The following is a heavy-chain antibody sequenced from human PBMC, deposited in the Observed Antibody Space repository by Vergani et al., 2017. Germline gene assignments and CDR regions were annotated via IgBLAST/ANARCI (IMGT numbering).Heavy chain of an antibody. CDR1: GFTFSNSA. Sequence: EVHLFESGGGQVEAGGSLRLSCVASGFTFSNSAMSWVRQTSGKGLEWVSAISGHGARTYYAGSVKGRFTISRDNSKNTVYLQMNSLKAEDRATYYCAREERSSTSPYVGYWGQGTLVTV. D-gene: IGHD2-2*01. CDR2: ISGHGART. CDR3: AREERSSTSPYVGY. V-gene: IGHV3-23*01. J-gene: IGHJ4*02.